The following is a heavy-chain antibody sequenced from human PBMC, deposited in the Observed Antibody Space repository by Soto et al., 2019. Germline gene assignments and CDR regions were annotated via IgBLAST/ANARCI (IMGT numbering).Heavy chain of an antibody. CDR2: IFYSGST. CDR3: VCIFSGGYGYGFYYYGMDV. V-gene: IGHV4-39*01. Sequence: SDTLSLTCTVPGGSIRSSSYYWGWTRQAPGKGLEWIGSIFYSGSTYYNPSLKSRVTISVDTSKNQVSLKLSSVIAADTAMYYCVCIFSGGYGYGFYYYGMDVWGQGTTVT. D-gene: IGHD5-18*01. CDR1: GGSIRSSSYY. J-gene: IGHJ6*02.